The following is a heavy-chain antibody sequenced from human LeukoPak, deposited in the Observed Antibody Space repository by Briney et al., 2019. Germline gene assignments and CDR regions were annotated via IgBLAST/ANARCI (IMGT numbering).Heavy chain of an antibody. J-gene: IGHJ4*02. Sequence: GGSLRLSCAASGFTFSSYWMSWVRQAPRKGLEWVANIKQDGSEKYYVDSVKGRFTISRDNAKDSLYLQMNSLRAEDTAVYYCATEQVAAAGTVLDYWGQGTLVTVSS. CDR2: IKQDGSEK. CDR3: ATEQVAAAGTVLDY. D-gene: IGHD6-13*01. CDR1: GFTFSSYW. V-gene: IGHV3-7*04.